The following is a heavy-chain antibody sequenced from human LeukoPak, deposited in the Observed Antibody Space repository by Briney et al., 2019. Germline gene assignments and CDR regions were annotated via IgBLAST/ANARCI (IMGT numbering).Heavy chain of an antibody. V-gene: IGHV3-30*18. Sequence: GGSLRLSCAASGFTFNNFAMHWVRQAPGKGLEWVAVISYDGSNRYYADSVKGRFTISRDNSKNTLYLQMNSLRVEDTAVYYCAKALTITVAGTFDYWGQGTLVTVSS. CDR3: AKALTITVAGTFDY. CDR2: ISYDGSNR. J-gene: IGHJ4*02. CDR1: GFTFNNFA. D-gene: IGHD6-19*01.